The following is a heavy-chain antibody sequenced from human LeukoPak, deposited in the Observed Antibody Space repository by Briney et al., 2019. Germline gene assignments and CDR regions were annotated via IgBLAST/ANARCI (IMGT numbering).Heavy chain of an antibody. Sequence: SETLSLTCAVYGGSFSGYYRSWIRQPPGKGLEWIGEINHSGSTNYNPSLKSRVTISVDTSKNQFSLKLSSVTAADTAVYYCAGLNRYCSSTSCYPTDDDYWGQGTLVTVSS. J-gene: IGHJ4*02. D-gene: IGHD2-2*01. CDR1: GGSFSGYY. CDR3: AGLNRYCSSTSCYPTDDDY. CDR2: INHSGST. V-gene: IGHV4-34*01.